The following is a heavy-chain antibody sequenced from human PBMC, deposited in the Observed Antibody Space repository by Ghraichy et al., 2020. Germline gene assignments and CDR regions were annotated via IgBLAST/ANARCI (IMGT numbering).Heavy chain of an antibody. J-gene: IGHJ3*02. V-gene: IGHV1-69*05. D-gene: IGHD1-26*01. CDR3: AGASGSYSGRWTTYDAFDI. CDR1: GGTFSSYA. Sequence: SVKVSCKASGGTFSSYAISWVRQAPGQGLEWMGGIIPIFGTANYAQKFQGRVTITTDESTSTAYMELSSLRSEDTAVYYCAGASGSYSGRWTTYDAFDIWGQGTMVTVSS. CDR2: IIPIFGTA.